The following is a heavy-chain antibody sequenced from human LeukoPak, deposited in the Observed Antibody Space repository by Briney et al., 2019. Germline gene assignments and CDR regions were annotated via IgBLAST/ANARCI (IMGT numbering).Heavy chain of an antibody. J-gene: IGHJ4*02. CDR2: IIGSGGST. CDR3: AKSAYYDSSGFYREYYFDY. V-gene: IGHV3-23*01. Sequence: PGGSLRLSCAASRFTFSNYAMGWVRQAPGKGLEWVSTIIGSGGSTYYADSVKGRFTISRDNSKNTLHLQMNSPRAEDTAVYYCAKSAYYDSSGFYREYYFDYWGQGTLVTVSS. D-gene: IGHD3-22*01. CDR1: RFTFSNYA.